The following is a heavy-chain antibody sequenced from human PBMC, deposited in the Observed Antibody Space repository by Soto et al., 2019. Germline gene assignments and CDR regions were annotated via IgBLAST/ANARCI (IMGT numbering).Heavy chain of an antibody. D-gene: IGHD6-13*01. CDR2: ISAYNGNT. CDR1: GYTFTSYG. V-gene: IGHV1-18*04. Sequence: ASVKVSCNASGYTFTSYGISWVRQAPGQGLEWMGWISAYNGNTNYAQKLQGRVTMTTDTSTSTAYMELRSLRSDDTAVYYCARSAAADRRVWFDPWGQGTLVTVSS. CDR3: ARSAAADRRVWFDP. J-gene: IGHJ5*02.